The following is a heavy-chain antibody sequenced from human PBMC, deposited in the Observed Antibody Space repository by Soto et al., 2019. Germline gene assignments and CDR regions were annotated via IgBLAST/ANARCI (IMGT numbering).Heavy chain of an antibody. V-gene: IGHV3-23*01. Sequence: VGSLRLSCVVSGFSMSNHALTWVRQAPGKGLEWVSSISSTGSKTYYADSIKGRFTISRDNSKNTVFLQMNSLRPDDMAFYFCAREPKPFLTGYYDLWGQGTLVTVSS. J-gene: IGHJ4*02. D-gene: IGHD3-9*01. CDR1: GFSMSNHA. CDR2: ISSTGSKT. CDR3: AREPKPFLTGYYDL.